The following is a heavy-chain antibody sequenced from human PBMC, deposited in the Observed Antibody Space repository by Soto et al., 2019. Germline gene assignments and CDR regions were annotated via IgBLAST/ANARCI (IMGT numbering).Heavy chain of an antibody. CDR1: AGSISRYY. D-gene: IGHD2-21*01. V-gene: IGHV4-59*01. J-gene: IGHJ4*01. CDR2: IPYTVDS. Sequence: HVQLQESGPGLVKPSEPLSLTCSVSAGSISRYYWGWVRQSPGEGLECIAHIPYTVDSSYNPSLKSRVTISPDTSTDQIALSLMSVTAADTAVYYCGGTLMSRAIESFDYWGHVTLVTVTS. CDR3: GGTLMSRAIESFDY.